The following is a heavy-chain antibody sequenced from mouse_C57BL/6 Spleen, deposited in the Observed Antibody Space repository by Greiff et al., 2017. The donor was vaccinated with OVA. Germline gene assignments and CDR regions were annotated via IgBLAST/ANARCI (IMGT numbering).Heavy chain of an antibody. V-gene: IGHV7-3*01. D-gene: IGHD1-1*01. CDR2: IRNKANGYTT. CDR3: ARSYYYGSRYAMDY. CDR1: GFTFTDYY. Sequence: DVKLVESGGGLVQPGGSLSLSCAASGFTFTDYYMSWVRQPPGKALEWLGFIRNKANGYTTEYSASVKGRFTISRDNSQSILYLQMNALRAEDSATYYCARSYYYGSRYAMDYWGQGTSVTVSS. J-gene: IGHJ4*01.